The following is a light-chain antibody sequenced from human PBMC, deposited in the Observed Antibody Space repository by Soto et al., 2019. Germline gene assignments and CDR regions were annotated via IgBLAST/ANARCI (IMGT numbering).Light chain of an antibody. J-gene: IGKJ1*01. CDR3: QQYYHSPRT. CDR1: QRVSSRY. CDR2: GSS. Sequence: EIVLTQSPGTLSLSPGERATISCRASQRVSSRYFAWFQQRPGQVPRLLIFGSSSRAPGIQVRFSGSGSGTDLTLSISRLEPEDFGVYYCQQYYHSPRTFGQARKVEIK. V-gene: IGKV3-20*01.